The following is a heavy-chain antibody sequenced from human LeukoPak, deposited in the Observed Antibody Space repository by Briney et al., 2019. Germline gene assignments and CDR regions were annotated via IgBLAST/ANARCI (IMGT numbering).Heavy chain of an antibody. Sequence: PGGSLRLSCAASGFTFSRYWMSWVRQAPGKRLEWVANIEQDGSEKYYVDSVKGRFTISRDNAKNSLYLQMNSLRAEDTAVYYCAREFCSGANCYPMGAFDMWGQGTMVTVSS. CDR1: GFTFSRYW. J-gene: IGHJ3*02. CDR3: AREFCSGANCYPMGAFDM. D-gene: IGHD2-15*01. CDR2: IEQDGSEK. V-gene: IGHV3-7*01.